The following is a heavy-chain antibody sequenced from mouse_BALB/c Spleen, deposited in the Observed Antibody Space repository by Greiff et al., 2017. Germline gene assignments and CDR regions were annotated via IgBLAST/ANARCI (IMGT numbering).Heavy chain of an antibody. CDR2: ISTYYGDA. J-gene: IGHJ3*01. CDR3: ARQTTATLFAY. Sequence: QVQLQQSGAELVRPGVSVKISCKGSGYTFTDYAMHWVKQSHAKSLEWIGVISTYYGDASYNQKFKGKATMTVDKSSSTAYMELARLTSEDSAIYYCARQTTATLFAYWGQGTLVTVSA. V-gene: IGHV1S137*01. CDR1: GYTFTDYA. D-gene: IGHD1-2*01.